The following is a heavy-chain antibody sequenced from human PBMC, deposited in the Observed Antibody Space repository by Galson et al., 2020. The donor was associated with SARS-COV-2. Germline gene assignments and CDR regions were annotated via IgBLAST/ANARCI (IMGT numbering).Heavy chain of an antibody. CDR2: IIPVFGTA. V-gene: IGHV1-69*05. Sequence: ASVKVSCKASGGTFSSYALSWVRQAPGQGLEWMGGIIPVFGTANYAQKFQGRVTITTDESTSTAYMELSSLRSEDTAVYYCARAGGDSSGYYYGLAFDIWGQGTMVTVSS. CDR1: GGTFSSYA. CDR3: ARAGGDSSGYYYGLAFDI. D-gene: IGHD3-22*01. J-gene: IGHJ3*02.